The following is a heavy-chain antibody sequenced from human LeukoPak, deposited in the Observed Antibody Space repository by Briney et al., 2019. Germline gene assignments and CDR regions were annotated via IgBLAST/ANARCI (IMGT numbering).Heavy chain of an antibody. D-gene: IGHD2-2*01. CDR2: IKQDGSEK. J-gene: IGHJ6*03. V-gene: IGHV3-7*01. CDR1: GFTFSSYW. CDR3: AREVVVVPAAMSTNYYYYYYMDV. Sequence: GGSLRLSCAASGFTFSSYWMSWVRQAPGKGLEWVANIKQDGSEKYYVDSVKGRFTISRDNSKNTLYLQMNSLRAEDTAVYYCAREVVVVPAAMSTNYYYYYYMDVWGKGTTVTIPS.